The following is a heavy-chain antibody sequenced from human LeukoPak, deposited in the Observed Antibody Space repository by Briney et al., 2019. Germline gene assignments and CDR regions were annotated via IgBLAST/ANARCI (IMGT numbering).Heavy chain of an antibody. V-gene: IGHV1-18*01. D-gene: IGHD2-8*01. CDR2: VSAYNGNT. CDR1: GYTFTSYG. CDR3: ARVLGSARMVYALYFDY. Sequence: ASVKVSCKASGYTFTSYGISWLRQAPGQGLEWMGWVSAYNGNTNYAQKLQGRVTMTTDTSTSTAYMELRSLRSDDTAVYYCARVLGSARMVYALYFDYWGQGTLVTVSS. J-gene: IGHJ4*02.